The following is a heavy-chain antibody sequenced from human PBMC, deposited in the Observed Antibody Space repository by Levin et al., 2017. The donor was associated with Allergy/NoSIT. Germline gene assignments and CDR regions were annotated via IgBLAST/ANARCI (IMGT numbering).Heavy chain of an antibody. D-gene: IGHD2-8*01. CDR2: IYYSGST. Sequence: SQTLSLTCTVSGGSISSYYWSWIRQPPGKGLEWIGYIYYSGSTNYNPSLKSRVTISVDTSKNQFSLKLSSVTAADTAVYYCARAGDIVLMVYACAPVGFYYYGMDVWGQGTTVTVSS. CDR3: ARAGDIVLMVYACAPVGFYYYGMDV. CDR1: GGSISSYY. J-gene: IGHJ6*02. V-gene: IGHV4-59*01.